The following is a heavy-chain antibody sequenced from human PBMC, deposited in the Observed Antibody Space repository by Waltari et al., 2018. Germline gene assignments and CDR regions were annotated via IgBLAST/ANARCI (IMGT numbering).Heavy chain of an antibody. CDR2: INHSGST. CDR3: ARDGEDIVVVPAAYSWFDP. V-gene: IGHV4-34*01. D-gene: IGHD2-2*01. Sequence: QVQLQQWGAGLLKPSETLSLTCAVYGGSLSGYYWSWLRQPPGKGLEWIGEINHSGSTNYNPSLKSRVTISVDTSKNQFSLKLSSVTAADTAVYYCARDGEDIVVVPAAYSWFDPWGQGTLVTVSS. CDR1: GGSLSGYY. J-gene: IGHJ5*02.